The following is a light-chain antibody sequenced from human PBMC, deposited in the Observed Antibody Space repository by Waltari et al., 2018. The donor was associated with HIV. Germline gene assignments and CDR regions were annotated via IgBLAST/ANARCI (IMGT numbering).Light chain of an antibody. Sequence: QSALTQPASVSGSPGQSITISCTGTSSDVGGSNLLSWYQQHPGKDPKCMIYEVNKRPSGGSNRFSVSNSGNTAALTISGLQAEDEADYYCCSYAGNSIDCVFGGGTKLTV. CDR2: EVN. CDR3: CSYAGNSIDCV. V-gene: IGLV2-23*02. CDR1: SSDVGGSNL. J-gene: IGLJ3*02.